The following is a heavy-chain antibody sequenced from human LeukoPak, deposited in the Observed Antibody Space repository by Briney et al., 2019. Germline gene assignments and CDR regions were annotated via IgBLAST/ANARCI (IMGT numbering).Heavy chain of an antibody. CDR3: ARWLIAAAGTLTTNWFDP. CDR1: GYTFTSYG. CDR2: ISAYNGNT. V-gene: IGHV1-18*01. J-gene: IGHJ5*02. Sequence: ASVKVSCKASGYTFTSYGISWVRQATGQGLEWMGWISAYNGNTNYAQKLQGRVTMTTDTSTSTAYMELRSLRSDDTAVYYCARWLIAAAGTLTTNWFDPWGQGTLVTVSS. D-gene: IGHD6-13*01.